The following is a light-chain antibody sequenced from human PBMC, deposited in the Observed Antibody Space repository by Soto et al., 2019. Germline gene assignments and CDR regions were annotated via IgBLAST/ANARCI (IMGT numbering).Light chain of an antibody. V-gene: IGLV1-51*01. CDR1: SSNIGNSF. J-gene: IGLJ1*01. CDR3: GALDSSLSAQYV. Sequence: QSVLTQPPSVSAAPGQRVTISCSGSSSNIGNSFVSWYQQFPGTAPKVLIYGNDKRPSGISDRFSASTSATSATLVITGLLTGDEADYYCGALDSSLSAQYVFGTGTKLTVL. CDR2: GND.